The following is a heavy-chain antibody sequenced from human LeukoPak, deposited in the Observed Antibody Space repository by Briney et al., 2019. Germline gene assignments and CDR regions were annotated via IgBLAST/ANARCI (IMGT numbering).Heavy chain of an antibody. Sequence: PSETLSLTCTVSGGSISSYYWSWIRQPPGKGLEWIANIYHTVSTNYNPSLSSRVTISIDTAKNQFSLKLTSVTAADTAVYYCARRGRNSSGWQDYLWGQGTLVTVSS. J-gene: IGHJ4*02. CDR1: GGSISSYY. V-gene: IGHV4-59*01. CDR2: IYHTVST. D-gene: IGHD6-25*01. CDR3: ARRGRNSSGWQDYL.